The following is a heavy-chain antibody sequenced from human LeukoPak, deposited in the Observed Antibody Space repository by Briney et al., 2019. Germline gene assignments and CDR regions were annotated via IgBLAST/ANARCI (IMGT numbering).Heavy chain of an antibody. CDR3: ARFKMPSVTD. Sequence: PSETLSLTCTVSGGSISSYYWSWIRQPPGKGLEWIGYIFYSGSTKYNPSLNSRVTISLDTSKNQFSLKLNSVTAADTAVYYCARFKMPSVTDWGQGTLVTVSS. D-gene: IGHD2-21*02. CDR1: GGSISSYY. J-gene: IGHJ4*02. V-gene: IGHV4-59*08. CDR2: IFYSGST.